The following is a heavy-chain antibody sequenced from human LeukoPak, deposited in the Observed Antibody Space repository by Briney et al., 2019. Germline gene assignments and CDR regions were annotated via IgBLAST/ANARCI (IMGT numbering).Heavy chain of an antibody. Sequence: SETLSLTCTVSGGSISSYYWSWIRQPPGKGLEWIGYICYSGSTNYNPSLKSRVTISVDTSKNQFSLKLSSVTAADTAVYYCAREGVGNFNYYYYYMDVWGKGTTVTVSS. V-gene: IGHV4-59*01. CDR3: AREGVGNFNYYYYYMDV. CDR2: ICYSGST. J-gene: IGHJ6*03. CDR1: GGSISSYY. D-gene: IGHD4-23*01.